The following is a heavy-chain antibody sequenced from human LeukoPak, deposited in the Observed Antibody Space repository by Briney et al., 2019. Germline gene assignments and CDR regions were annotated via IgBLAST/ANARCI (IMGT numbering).Heavy chain of an antibody. CDR1: GYTFNTHG. D-gene: IGHD5/OR15-5a*01. Sequence: ASVKVSCKASGYTFNTHGISWVRQAPGQGLEWMGWISAYSGDTNYAQKVQGRVTMTTDTSTSTVYMELRSLRSDDTAVYYCARCRASLRTPPYWYFDLWGRGTLVTVSS. J-gene: IGHJ2*01. CDR3: ARCRASLRTPPYWYFDL. CDR2: ISAYSGDT. V-gene: IGHV1-18*01.